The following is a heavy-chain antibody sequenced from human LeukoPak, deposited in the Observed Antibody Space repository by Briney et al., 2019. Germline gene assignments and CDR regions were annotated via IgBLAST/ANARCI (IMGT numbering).Heavy chain of an antibody. CDR3: ASRIAVAGTFDY. V-gene: IGHV3-23*01. CDR2: ISGSGGST. Sequence: GRSLRLSCAASGFTFSSYAMSWVRQAPGKGLEWVSAISGSGGSTYYADSVKGRFTISRDNSKNTLYLQMNSLRAEDTAVYYCASRIAVAGTFDYWGQGTLVTVSS. D-gene: IGHD6-19*01. CDR1: GFTFSSYA. J-gene: IGHJ4*02.